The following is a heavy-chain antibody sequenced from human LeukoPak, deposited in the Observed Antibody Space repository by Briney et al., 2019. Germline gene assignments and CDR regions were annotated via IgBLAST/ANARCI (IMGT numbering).Heavy chain of an antibody. CDR3: ASLGSGWYRGAFDI. Sequence: SETLSLTCTVSGGSISSYYWSWIRQPPGKGLEWIGYIYYSGSTNYNPSLKSRVTISVDTSKNQFSLKLSSVTAADTAVYYCASLGSGWYRGAFDIWGQGTMVTVSS. V-gene: IGHV4-59*12. CDR2: IYYSGST. CDR1: GGSISSYY. J-gene: IGHJ3*02. D-gene: IGHD6-19*01.